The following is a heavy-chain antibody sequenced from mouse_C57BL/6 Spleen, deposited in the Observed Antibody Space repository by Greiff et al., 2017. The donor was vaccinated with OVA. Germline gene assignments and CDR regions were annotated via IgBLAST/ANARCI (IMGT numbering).Heavy chain of an antibody. CDR1: GYTFTEYT. J-gene: IGHJ2*01. CDR3: ARHEEGKYYYGSSPYYFDY. V-gene: IGHV1-62-2*01. Sequence: QVQLKESGAELVKPGASVKLSCKASGYTFTEYTIHWVKQRSGQGLEWIGWFYPGSGSIKYNEKFKDKATLTADKSSSTVYMELSRLTSEDSAVYFCARHEEGKYYYGSSPYYFDYWGQGTTLTVSS. D-gene: IGHD1-1*01. CDR2: FYPGSGSI.